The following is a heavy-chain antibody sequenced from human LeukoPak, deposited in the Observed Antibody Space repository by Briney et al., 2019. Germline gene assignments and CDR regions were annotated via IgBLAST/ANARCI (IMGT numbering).Heavy chain of an antibody. D-gene: IGHD1-26*01. CDR1: GYTFTNYW. Sequence: GGSLKISLKGSGYTFTNYWILWGRQMPGKGLEGMVIIYPRDSDSRYSPSFQGQVTISVDMSISTAYQQCSSLRASDTAMYYCAKSIFGGSYVDAFDIWGQGTVVTVSS. J-gene: IGHJ3*02. CDR2: IYPRDSDS. V-gene: IGHV5-51*01. CDR3: AKSIFGGSYVDAFDI.